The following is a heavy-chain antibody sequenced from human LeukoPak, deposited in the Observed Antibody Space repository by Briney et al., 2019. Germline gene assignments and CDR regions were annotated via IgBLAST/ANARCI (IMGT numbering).Heavy chain of an antibody. V-gene: IGHV1-18*01. CDR3: TRDLGQVVAGTAFDM. CDR1: GYTFTDFG. D-gene: IGHD6-19*01. J-gene: IGHJ3*02. Sequence: GASVNVSCKPSGYTFTDFGINWGSHAPGQGLEWLRWITPYNGNTNHLQNLKARITMTTDTSTSTAYLELRSLTSDDTAVYYCTRDLGQVVAGTAFDMWGQGTMVIVSS. CDR2: ITPYNGNT.